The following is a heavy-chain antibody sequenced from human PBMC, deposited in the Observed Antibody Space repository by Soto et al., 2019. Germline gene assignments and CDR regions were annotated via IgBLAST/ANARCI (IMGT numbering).Heavy chain of an antibody. CDR2: ISGSGGST. V-gene: IGHV3-23*01. D-gene: IGHD3-22*01. J-gene: IGHJ4*02. CDR1: WFTCGDFT. CDR3: AKPPGLLFDY. Sequence: WGVLRVSFGASWFTCGDFTIHRVRQAPGKGLEWVSAISGSGGSTYYADSVKGRFTISRDNSKNTLYLQMNSLRAEDTAVYYCAKPPGLLFDYWGQGTLVTVSS.